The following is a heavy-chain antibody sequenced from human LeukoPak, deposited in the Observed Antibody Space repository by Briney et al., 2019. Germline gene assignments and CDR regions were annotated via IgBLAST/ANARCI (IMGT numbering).Heavy chain of an antibody. CDR3: ARGAGDYDFWSGYYVYYYYYDMDV. Sequence: GSLKVSCKASGYTFTSYGISWVRQAPGQGLEWMGWITTTEGKANNVQKLQGRVTMTTDTSTSTAYMELRSLRSDDTAVYYCARGAGDYDFWSGYYVYYYYYDMDVWGQGTTVTVSS. CDR1: GYTFTSYG. J-gene: IGHJ6*02. CDR2: ITTTEGKA. V-gene: IGHV1-18*01. D-gene: IGHD3-3*01.